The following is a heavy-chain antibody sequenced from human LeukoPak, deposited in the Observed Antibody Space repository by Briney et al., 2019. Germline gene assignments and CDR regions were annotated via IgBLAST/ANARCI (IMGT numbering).Heavy chain of an antibody. Sequence: GGSLRLSCAASGFTFSTYSMSWVRQAPGKGLEWVSSISSSSSYIYYADSLKGRFTISRDNAKNSLYLQMNSLRAEDTAVYYCARDSEWLSSTDLFSGMDVWGQGTTVTVSS. J-gene: IGHJ6*02. V-gene: IGHV3-21*01. CDR2: ISSSSSYI. CDR1: GFTFSTYS. CDR3: ARDSEWLSSTDLFSGMDV. D-gene: IGHD3-3*01.